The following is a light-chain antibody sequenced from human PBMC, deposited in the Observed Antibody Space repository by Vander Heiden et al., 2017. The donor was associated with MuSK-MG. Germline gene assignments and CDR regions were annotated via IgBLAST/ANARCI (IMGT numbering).Light chain of an antibody. V-gene: IGLV3-21*04. CDR1: NIGSKS. Sequence: SYVLTQPPSVSVAPGKTARITCGGSNIGSKSVHWYQQKPGQAPVLVIYANGDRPSGIPERFSGSNSGNTATLTISRVEAGDEADYYCQVYDSSSDHYVFGTGTKVTVL. J-gene: IGLJ1*01. CDR2: ANG. CDR3: QVYDSSSDHYV.